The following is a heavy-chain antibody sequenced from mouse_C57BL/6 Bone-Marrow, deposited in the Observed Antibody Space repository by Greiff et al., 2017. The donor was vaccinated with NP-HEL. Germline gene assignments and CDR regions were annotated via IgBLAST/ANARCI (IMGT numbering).Heavy chain of an antibody. Sequence: EVQGVESGGGLVKPGGSLKLSCAASGFTFSSYAMSWVRQTPEKRLEWVATISDGGSYTYYPDNVKGRFTISRDNAKNNLYLQMSHLKSEDTAMYYCARIGLHYDGYYTWFAYWGQGTLVTVSA. CDR3: ARIGLHYDGYYTWFAY. J-gene: IGHJ3*01. CDR1: GFTFSSYA. V-gene: IGHV5-4*01. D-gene: IGHD2-3*01. CDR2: ISDGGSYT.